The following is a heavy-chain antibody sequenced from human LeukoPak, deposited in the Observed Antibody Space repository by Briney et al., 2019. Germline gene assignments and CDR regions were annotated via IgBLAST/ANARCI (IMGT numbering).Heavy chain of an antibody. D-gene: IGHD3-10*01. CDR3: ARGHRFRGGYVSRWLDP. Sequence: GAAGKVSCKTAGYTFTSFHMDWVRQPPGQGLGWMGMTDPSGGSTTYAHNFQGRVTLTRDTSTNTFYMELSSLRFDDTAIYFCARGHRFRGGYVSRWLDPWGQGTLVTVSS. CDR2: TDPSGGST. J-gene: IGHJ5*02. CDR1: GYTFTSFH. V-gene: IGHV1-46*01.